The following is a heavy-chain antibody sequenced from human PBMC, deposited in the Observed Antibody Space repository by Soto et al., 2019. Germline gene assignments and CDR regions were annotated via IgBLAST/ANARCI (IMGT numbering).Heavy chain of an antibody. CDR1: GFTFSRYA. V-gene: IGHV3-48*02. J-gene: IGHJ3*01. D-gene: IGHD6-19*01. CDR2: ISVGGGSI. Sequence: EEQLVESGGGLVQPRRSLRISCAASGFTFSRYAMNWVRQAPGKGLEWVSYISVGGGSIFYADSVKGRFTISRDDAQNSVYLQMNTLRDEDTALYYCVRDGQWAFDVWGQGTMVIVSS. CDR3: VRDGQWAFDV.